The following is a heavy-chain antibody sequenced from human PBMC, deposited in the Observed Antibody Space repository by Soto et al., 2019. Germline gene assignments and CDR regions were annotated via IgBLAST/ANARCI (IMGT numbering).Heavy chain of an antibody. CDR1: GYSFTSYW. Sequence: GESLKISCKGSGYSFTSYWIGWVRQMPGKGLEWMGIIYPGDSDTRYSPSFQGQVTISADKSISTAYLQWSSLKASDTAMYYCARLPFCSGGSCLHFLNWFDPWGQGTLVTVSS. CDR3: ARLPFCSGGSCLHFLNWFDP. V-gene: IGHV5-51*01. J-gene: IGHJ5*02. CDR2: IYPGDSDT. D-gene: IGHD2-15*01.